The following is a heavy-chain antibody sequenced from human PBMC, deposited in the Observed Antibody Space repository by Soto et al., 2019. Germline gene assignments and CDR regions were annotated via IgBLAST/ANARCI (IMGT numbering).Heavy chain of an antibody. Sequence: GASVKVSSKASGGSFSNFGISWVRQAPGQGLDWMGGIVPVFGRPNYAQRFRGRLTITADESTSTGYMELISLRSDDTAVYYCAREGSAYIFWGQGTQVTVSS. V-gene: IGHV1-69*13. J-gene: IGHJ1*01. CDR1: GGSFSNFG. CDR3: AREGSAYIF. CDR2: IVPVFGRP. D-gene: IGHD3-3*02.